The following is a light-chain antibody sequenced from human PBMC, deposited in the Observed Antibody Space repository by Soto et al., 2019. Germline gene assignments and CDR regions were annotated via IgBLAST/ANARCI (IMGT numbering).Light chain of an antibody. Sequence: DIQMTQSPSSLSASLGDRVTITCRASQNIDNYLNWYQQKPGKAPKLLIYATSTLQSGVPSRFSGSGSGTEFTLTISSLQAGDFATYFCQESYTTPAVSFGGGTKVDIK. J-gene: IGKJ4*01. CDR2: ATS. CDR3: QESYTTPAVS. CDR1: QNIDNY. V-gene: IGKV1-39*01.